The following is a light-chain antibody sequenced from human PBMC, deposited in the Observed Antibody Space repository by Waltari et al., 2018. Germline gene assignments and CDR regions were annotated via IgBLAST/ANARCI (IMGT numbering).Light chain of an antibody. J-gene: IGKJ1*01. CDR3: HQYGPSLWT. V-gene: IGKV3-20*01. CDR2: GTS. Sequence: EIVLTQSPGTLSLTPGDRVTVSCRASQSIHRAYLAWYQHKPGQAPRLLIFGTSTRAAGIPDRFSGSGSGTDFTLTISRLEPEDFAVYFCHQYGPSLWTFGQGTKVEI. CDR1: QSIHRAY.